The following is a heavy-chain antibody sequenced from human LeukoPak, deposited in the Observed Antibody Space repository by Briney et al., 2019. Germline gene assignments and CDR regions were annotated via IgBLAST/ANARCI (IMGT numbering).Heavy chain of an antibody. CDR3: AKGFRGYSYGIFFDY. D-gene: IGHD5-18*01. Sequence: PGGSLRLSCAASGFTFSIYAMSWVRQAPGKGLEWVSAISGSGGSTYYADSVKGRFTISRDNSKNTLYLQTNSLRAEDTAVYYCAKGFRGYSYGIFFDYWGQGTLVTVSS. J-gene: IGHJ4*02. V-gene: IGHV3-23*01. CDR1: GFTFSIYA. CDR2: ISGSGGST.